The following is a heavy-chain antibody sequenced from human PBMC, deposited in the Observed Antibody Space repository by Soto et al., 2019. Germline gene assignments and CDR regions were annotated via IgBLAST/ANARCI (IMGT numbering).Heavy chain of an antibody. Sequence: ASVKVSCKASGYKFTGYYMHWVRQAPGQGLEWMGWINPNSGGTNYAQKFQGRVTMTRDTSISTAYVELSRLRSDDTAVYYCARDRPRGIVVVPGATPWGDNWFNPCRQVPL. V-gene: IGHV1-2*02. CDR1: GYKFTGYY. CDR3: ARDRPRGIVVVPGATPWGDNWFNP. J-gene: IGHJ5*02. CDR2: INPNSGGT. D-gene: IGHD2-2*01.